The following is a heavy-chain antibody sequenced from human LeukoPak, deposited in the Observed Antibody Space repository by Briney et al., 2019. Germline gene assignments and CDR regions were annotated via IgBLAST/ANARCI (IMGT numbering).Heavy chain of an antibody. CDR3: ARDMSDSNGYYYFDY. CDR1: GGTFSSYA. D-gene: IGHD3-22*01. J-gene: IGHJ4*02. V-gene: IGHV1-69*04. CDR2: IIPILGIA. Sequence: ASVKVSCKASGGTFSSYAISWVRQAPGPGLEWMGMIIPILGIANYAQKFQGRVTITADKSTSTAYMELNSLRSEDTAVYYCARDMSDSNGYYYFDYWGQGTLVTVSS.